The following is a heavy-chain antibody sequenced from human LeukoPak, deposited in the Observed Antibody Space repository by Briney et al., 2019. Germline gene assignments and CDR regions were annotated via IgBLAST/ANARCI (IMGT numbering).Heavy chain of an antibody. V-gene: IGHV1-8*01. CDR1: GYTFTSYD. CDR3: ARVGIGSGRFYYYYYMYV. D-gene: IGHD3-3*01. Sequence: ASVKVSCKASGYTFTSYDINWVRQATGQGLEWMGWMNPNSGNTGYAQKFQGRVTMTRNTSISTAYMELSSLRSEDTAVYYCARVGIGSGRFYYYYYMYVWGKGNTVTVSS. CDR2: MNPNSGNT. J-gene: IGHJ6*03.